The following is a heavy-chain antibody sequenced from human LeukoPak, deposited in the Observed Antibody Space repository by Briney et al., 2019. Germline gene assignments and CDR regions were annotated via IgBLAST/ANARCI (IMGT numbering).Heavy chain of an antibody. CDR1: GFTFSSYA. V-gene: IGHV3-23*01. CDR3: AKAGAYDGIGYYY. D-gene: IGHD3-22*01. CDR2: ISGSGGST. Sequence: GGSLRLSCAASGFTFSSYAMSWVRQAPGKGLEWVSAISGSGGSTSYADSVKGRFIISRDNSKNTLFLQVNSLRDEDTAIYYCAKAGAYDGIGYYYWGQGTLVTVSS. J-gene: IGHJ4*02.